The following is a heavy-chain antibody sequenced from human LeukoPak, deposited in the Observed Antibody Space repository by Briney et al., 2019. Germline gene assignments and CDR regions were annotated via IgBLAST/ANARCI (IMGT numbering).Heavy chain of an antibody. CDR1: GGSISSSSYY. CDR2: IYYSGST. D-gene: IGHD2-2*01. Sequence: PSETLSLTCTVSGGSISSSSYYWGWIRQPPGKGLEWIGSIYYSGSTCYNPSLKSRVTISVDTSKNQFSLKLSSVTAADTAVYYCARERVVPAAPLDYWGQGTLVTVSS. V-gene: IGHV4-39*07. CDR3: ARERVVPAAPLDY. J-gene: IGHJ4*02.